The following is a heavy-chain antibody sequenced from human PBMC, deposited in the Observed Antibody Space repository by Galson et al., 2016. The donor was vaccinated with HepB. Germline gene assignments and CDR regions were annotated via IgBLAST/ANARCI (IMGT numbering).Heavy chain of an antibody. Sequence: SVKVSCKASGFIFDSYDIIWVRQATGQGLEWMGWINSNTGDTALAQGFQGRVDMSTDSSMKTVYMELSSLTSYDTGLYFCVRNMGYAYGLKWGQGTMVSVSS. CDR1: GFIFDSYD. CDR2: INSNTGDT. D-gene: IGHD4-17*01. V-gene: IGHV1-8*02. CDR3: VRNMGYAYGLK. J-gene: IGHJ1*01.